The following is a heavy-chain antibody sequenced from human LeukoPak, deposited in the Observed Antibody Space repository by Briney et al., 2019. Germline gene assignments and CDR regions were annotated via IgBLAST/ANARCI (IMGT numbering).Heavy chain of an antibody. CDR3: ARGATTRYSSGWYGGFDY. V-gene: IGHV1-2*02. D-gene: IGHD6-19*01. CDR2: INPNSGGT. CDR1: GYTFTGYY. J-gene: IGHJ4*02. Sequence: ASVKVSCKASGYTFTGYYMHWVRQAPGQGLEWMGWINPNSGGTNYAQKLQGRITMTRDTSISTAYMELSRLRSDDTAVYYCARGATTRYSSGWYGGFDYWGQGTLVTVSS.